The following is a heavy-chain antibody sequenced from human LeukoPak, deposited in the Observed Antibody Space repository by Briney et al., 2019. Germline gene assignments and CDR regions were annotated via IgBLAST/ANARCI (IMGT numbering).Heavy chain of an antibody. CDR1: GYTFTGYY. V-gene: IGHV1-2*02. Sequence: GASVKVSCKASGYTFTGYYMHWVRQAPGQGLEWMRWINPNSGGTNYAQKFQGRVTMTRDTSISTAYMELSRLRSDDTAVYYCARDPAAAGTNYYYYYMHVWGKGTTVTVSS. D-gene: IGHD6-13*01. J-gene: IGHJ6*03. CDR3: ARDPAAAGTNYYYYYMHV. CDR2: INPNSGGT.